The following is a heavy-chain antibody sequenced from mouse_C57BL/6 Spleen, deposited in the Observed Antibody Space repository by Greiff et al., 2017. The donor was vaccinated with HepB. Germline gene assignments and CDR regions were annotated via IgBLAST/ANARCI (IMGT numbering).Heavy chain of an antibody. J-gene: IGHJ3*01. V-gene: IGHV1-82*01. CDR1: GYAFSSSW. CDR2: IYPGDGDT. D-gene: IGHD2-10*01. Sequence: VQLQQSGPELVKPGALVKISCKASGYAFSSSWMNWVKQRPGKGLEWIGRIYPGDGDTNYNGKFKGKATLTADKSSSTAYMQLSSLTSEDSAVYFCATYSWFAYWGQGTLVTVSA. CDR3: ATYSWFAY.